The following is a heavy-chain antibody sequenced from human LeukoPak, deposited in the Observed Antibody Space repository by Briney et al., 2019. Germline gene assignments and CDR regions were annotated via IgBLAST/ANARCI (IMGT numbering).Heavy chain of an antibody. V-gene: IGHV3-30-3*01. J-gene: IGHJ4*02. D-gene: IGHD6-19*01. CDR2: ISYDGSNK. CDR3: ARDDRIAVAGIGDY. CDR1: GFTFSSYA. Sequence: GGSLRLSCAASGFTFSSYAMHWVRQAPGKGPEWVAVISYDGSNKYYADSVKGRFTISRDNSKNTLYLQMNSLRAEDTAVYYCARDDRIAVAGIGDYWGQGTLVTVSS.